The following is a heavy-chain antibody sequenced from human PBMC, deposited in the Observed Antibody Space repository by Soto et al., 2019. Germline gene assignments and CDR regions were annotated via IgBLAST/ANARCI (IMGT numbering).Heavy chain of an antibody. CDR2: ISANSGNT. V-gene: IGHV1-8*02. J-gene: IGHJ6*03. CDR3: ARVYYDFWSGYWIGQDYYYYYMDV. D-gene: IGHD3-3*01. CDR1: GYTFTSYG. Sequence: ASVKVSCKASGYTFTSYGISWVRQAPGQGLEWMGWISANSGNTGYAQKFQGRVTMTRNTSISTAYMELSSLRSEDTAVYYCARVYYDFWSGYWIGQDYYYYYMDVWGKGTTVTVSS.